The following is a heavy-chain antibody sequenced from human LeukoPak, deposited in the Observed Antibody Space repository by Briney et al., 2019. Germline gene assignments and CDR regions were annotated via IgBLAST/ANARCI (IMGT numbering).Heavy chain of an antibody. J-gene: IGHJ6*03. Sequence: ASVKLSCKASGYTFNTFDINWVRQATGQGPEWMGWVNPYNDKTVYAPKFQGRVSISSNNSINTAYMEFSGLKSDDTAVYYCAGGRRLRGVTSRPIYYYYYMDVWGGGTTVTVSS. CDR3: AGGRRLRGVTSRPIYYYYYMDV. CDR1: GYTFNTFD. D-gene: IGHD3-10*01. CDR2: VNPYNDKT. V-gene: IGHV1-8*03.